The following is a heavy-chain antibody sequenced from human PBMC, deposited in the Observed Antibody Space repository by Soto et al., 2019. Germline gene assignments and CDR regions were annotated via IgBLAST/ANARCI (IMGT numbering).Heavy chain of an antibody. Sequence: VQVVESGGGVVQPGKPLRLSCAASGFTFNTYAMHWVRQAPGKGLEWVAGISYDGRIKYYGDSVQGRFTISRDNSENTVFLQMNSLRSEDTAVFYCAKALRPGGTYNSFILDYWGQGTLVTVSS. CDR2: ISYDGRIK. CDR1: GFTFNTYA. V-gene: IGHV3-30*04. J-gene: IGHJ4*02. D-gene: IGHD1-20*01. CDR3: AKALRPGGTYNSFILDY.